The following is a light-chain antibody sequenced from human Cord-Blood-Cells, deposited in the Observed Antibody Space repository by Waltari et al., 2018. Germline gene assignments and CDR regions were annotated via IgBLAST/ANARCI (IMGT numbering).Light chain of an antibody. CDR1: SSAVGGYNY. J-gene: IGLJ3*02. V-gene: IGLV2-11*01. Sequence: QSALTQPRSVSGSPGQSVTIPSTGTSSAVGGYNYVSWYQQHPGKAPKLMIYDVSKRPSGVPDRFSGSKSGNTASLTISGLQAEDEADYYCCSYAGSYTLVFGGGTKLTVL. CDR2: DVS. CDR3: CSYAGSYTLV.